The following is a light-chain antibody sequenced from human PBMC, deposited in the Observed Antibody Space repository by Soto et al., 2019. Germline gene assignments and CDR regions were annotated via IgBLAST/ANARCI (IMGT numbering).Light chain of an antibody. CDR3: QQRSDFHT. Sequence: EIVLTQSPATLSLSPGESAILSCRASQTVNRYIAWFQQKPSEAPRLLIYDASIRATGIPARFSVSGCGTDFTLTISSLEPEDFAVYYCQQRSDFHTVGGGTKVDIK. V-gene: IGKV3-11*01. J-gene: IGKJ4*01. CDR1: QTVNRY. CDR2: DAS.